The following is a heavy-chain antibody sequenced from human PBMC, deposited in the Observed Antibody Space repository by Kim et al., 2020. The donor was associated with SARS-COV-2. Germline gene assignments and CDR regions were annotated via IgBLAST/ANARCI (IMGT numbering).Heavy chain of an antibody. Sequence: LKERVTISVDTSKNQFSLKLSSVTAADTAVYYCARVICSSTSCYVHWFDPWGQGTLVTVSS. J-gene: IGHJ5*02. CDR3: ARVICSSTSCYVHWFDP. D-gene: IGHD2-2*01. V-gene: IGHV4-31*02.